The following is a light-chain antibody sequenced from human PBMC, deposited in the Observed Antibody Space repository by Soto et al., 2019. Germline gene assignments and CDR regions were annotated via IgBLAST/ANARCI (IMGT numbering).Light chain of an antibody. CDR1: RRDVGGYNY. V-gene: IGLV2-14*01. CDR3: SSYTISSRYV. Sequence: QSVLTQPASVSGSPGQSITISCTGTRRDVGGYNYVSWYQQYPGKSPKLLIYEVTHRPSGVSNRFSGSKSGNTASLTISGLQAEDEADYYCSSYTISSRYVFGTGTKVTVL. J-gene: IGLJ1*01. CDR2: EVT.